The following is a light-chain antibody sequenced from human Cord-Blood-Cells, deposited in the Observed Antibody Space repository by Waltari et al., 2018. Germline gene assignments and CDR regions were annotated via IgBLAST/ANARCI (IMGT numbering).Light chain of an antibody. CDR1: QSVSSY. J-gene: IGKJ4*01. Sequence: EIVLTQSTATLSLSPVDRPINSCSVSQSVSSYLAWYQQKPGQAPSLLLYDASNRATGIPARFSGSGSGTDFTLTISSLEPEDFAVYYCQQRSNWLTFGGGTKVEIK. CDR3: QQRSNWLT. CDR2: DAS. V-gene: IGKV3-11*01.